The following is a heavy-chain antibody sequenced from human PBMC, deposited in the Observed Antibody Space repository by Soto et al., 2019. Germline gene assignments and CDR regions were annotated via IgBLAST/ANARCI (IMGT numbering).Heavy chain of an antibody. CDR2: ISGSGANT. J-gene: IGHJ4*02. D-gene: IGHD3-10*01. V-gene: IGHV3-23*01. CDR3: AKAAAYHGSASYFPFDD. CDR1: GFSFSSYA. Sequence: EVQLLESGGGLVQPGGSLRLSCAASGFSFSSYAMSWVRQAPGKGLEWVSSISGSGANTYYVDSVKGRFTVSRDNSKNTLDLRVSSLGGEDTAVYKGAKAAAYHGSASYFPFDDWGLGTRVTVSS.